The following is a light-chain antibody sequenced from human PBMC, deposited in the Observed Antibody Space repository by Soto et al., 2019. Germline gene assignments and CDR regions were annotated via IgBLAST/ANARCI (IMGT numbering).Light chain of an antibody. V-gene: IGKV1-39*01. CDR1: QSISNY. CDR3: QQTYSTRCT. CDR2: AAS. Sequence: IQMTESPSSLSASVGDRVTITCRSTQSISNYLNWYQQKPGKAPKVLISAASSLHSGVPSRFSGSGSGTDFTLTISSLQPEDCATYYCQQTYSTRCTFGQGTKLEVK. J-gene: IGKJ2*02.